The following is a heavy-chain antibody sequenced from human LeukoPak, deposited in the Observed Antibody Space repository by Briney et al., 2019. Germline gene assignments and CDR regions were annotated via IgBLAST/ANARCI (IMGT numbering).Heavy chain of an antibody. CDR1: GGTFSSYA. CDR2: IIPIFGTA. Sequence: GASVKVSRRASGGTFSSYAISWVRQAPGQGLEWMGRIIPIFGTANYAQKFQGRVTITADESTSTAYMELSSLRSEDTAVYYCARETPDPYGHYRHGMDVWGKGTTVTVSS. V-gene: IGHV1-69*13. J-gene: IGHJ6*04. D-gene: IGHD4-17*01. CDR3: ARETPDPYGHYRHGMDV.